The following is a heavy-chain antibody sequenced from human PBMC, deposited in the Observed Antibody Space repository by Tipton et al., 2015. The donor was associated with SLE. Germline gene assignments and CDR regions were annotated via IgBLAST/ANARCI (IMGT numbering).Heavy chain of an antibody. Sequence: LRLSCAASGSTFSRYWMHWVRQAPGKGLVWVSRINIDGGTTSYVDSVEGRFTISRDNAKNTLYLQMNSLRAEDTAVYYCAAGRELINWFDPWGQGTLVTVSS. CDR1: GSTFSRYW. CDR3: AAGRELINWFDP. D-gene: IGHD1-7*01. V-gene: IGHV3-74*01. J-gene: IGHJ5*02. CDR2: INIDGGTT.